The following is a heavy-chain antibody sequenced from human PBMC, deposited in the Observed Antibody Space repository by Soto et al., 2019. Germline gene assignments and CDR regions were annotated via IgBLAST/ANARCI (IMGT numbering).Heavy chain of an antibody. Sequence: GSLGLACSVPGFTFSSYELNWVRQAAGKGLEWVSYISSSGHTRYYADSVKGRFTISRDNAKNSLYLQMNSLSAEDTAVYYCARARIEGFVVVPTAIDYGMDVWGQGTKVTVSS. CDR2: ISSSGHTR. D-gene: IGHD2-2*02. CDR3: ARARIEGFVVVPTAIDYGMDV. V-gene: IGHV3-48*03. CDR1: GFTFSSYE. J-gene: IGHJ6*02.